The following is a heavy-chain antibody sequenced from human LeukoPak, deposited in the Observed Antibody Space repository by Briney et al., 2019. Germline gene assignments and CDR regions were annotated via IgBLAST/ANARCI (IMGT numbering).Heavy chain of an antibody. J-gene: IGHJ3*02. CDR1: GGSISSHY. CDR3: ASTFDYDFWSNAFDI. D-gene: IGHD3-3*01. V-gene: IGHV4-59*11. Sequence: SETLSLTCTVSGGSISSHYWSWIRQPPGKGLEWIGYMYDSGSTKYNPSLKSRVTISVDMSRNQFSLKLSSVTAADTAVYYCASTFDYDFWSNAFDIWGQGTMVTVSS. CDR2: MYDSGST.